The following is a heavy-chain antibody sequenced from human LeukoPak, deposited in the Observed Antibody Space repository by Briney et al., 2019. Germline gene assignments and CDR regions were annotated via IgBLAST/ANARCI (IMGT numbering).Heavy chain of an antibody. CDR2: INPNSGGA. D-gene: IGHD3-22*01. CDR3: ARARRITMIVVANNWFDP. V-gene: IGHV1-2*02. Sequence: ASVKVSCKASGYTFTGYYMHWVRQAPGQGLEWMGWINPNSGGANYAQKFQGRVTMTRDTSISTAYMELSRLRSDDTAVYYCARARRITMIVVANNWFDPWGQGTLVTVSS. CDR1: GYTFTGYY. J-gene: IGHJ5*02.